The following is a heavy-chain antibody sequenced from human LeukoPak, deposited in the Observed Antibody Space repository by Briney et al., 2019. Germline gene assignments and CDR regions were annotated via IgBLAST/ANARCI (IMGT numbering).Heavy chain of an antibody. Sequence: ASVKVSCKASGYTFSSYGFSWVRQAPGQGLEWMGWISAYNGDTKYAQKLQGRVTMTTDRSTTTAYMELRSLRSDDTAVYYCARVAERHLDYYFDYWGQGTLVTVSS. CDR1: GYTFSSYG. D-gene: IGHD6-25*01. CDR3: ARVAERHLDYYFDY. V-gene: IGHV1-18*01. CDR2: ISAYNGDT. J-gene: IGHJ4*02.